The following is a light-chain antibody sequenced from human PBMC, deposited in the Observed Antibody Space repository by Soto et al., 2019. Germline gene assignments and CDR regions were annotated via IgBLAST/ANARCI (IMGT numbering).Light chain of an antibody. V-gene: IGKV3-11*01. CDR3: QQRSNWPST. CDR1: QSVSSY. CDR2: DAS. Sequence: EIVLTQSPATLSLSPGERAALSCRASQSVSSYLAWYQQKPGQAPRLLIYDASKRAPGIPARFTGSVSGTDFTPTISSLEPEDFAVYFCQQRSNWPSTFGGGTKVEI. J-gene: IGKJ4*01.